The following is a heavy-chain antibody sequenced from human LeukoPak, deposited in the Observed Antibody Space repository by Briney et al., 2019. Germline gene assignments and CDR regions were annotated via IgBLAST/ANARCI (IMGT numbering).Heavy chain of an antibody. V-gene: IGHV3-23*01. Sequence: GGSLRLPCAASGFTLSSYAMSWVRQAPGKGLEWVSAISGSGGSTYYADSVKGRFTISRDNSKNTLYLQMNSLRAEDTAVYYCAKDPRGYSYGRLDYWGQGTLVTVSS. CDR2: ISGSGGST. CDR3: AKDPRGYSYGRLDY. CDR1: GFTLSSYA. D-gene: IGHD5-18*01. J-gene: IGHJ4*02.